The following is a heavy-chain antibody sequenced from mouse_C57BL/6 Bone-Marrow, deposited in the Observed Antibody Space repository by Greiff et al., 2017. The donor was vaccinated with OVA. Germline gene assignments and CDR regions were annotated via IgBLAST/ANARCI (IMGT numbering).Heavy chain of an antibody. D-gene: IGHD2-5*01. V-gene: IGHV5-4*03. CDR2: ISDGGSYT. Sequence: EVKLQESGGGLVKPGGSLKLSCAASGFTFSSYAMSWVRQTPEKRLEWVATISDGGSYTYYPDNVKGRFTISRDNAKNNLYLQMSHLKSEDTAMYYCASDPLYYSTTMDYWGQGTSVTVSS. CDR3: ASDPLYYSTTMDY. CDR1: GFTFSSYA. J-gene: IGHJ4*01.